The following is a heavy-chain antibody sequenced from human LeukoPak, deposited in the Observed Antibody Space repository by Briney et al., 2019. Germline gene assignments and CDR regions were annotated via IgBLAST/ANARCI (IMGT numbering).Heavy chain of an antibody. CDR1: GGSISSSSHS. J-gene: IGHJ4*02. V-gene: IGHV4-39*01. CDR3: ARYVVSGAGKYYFDY. D-gene: IGHD3-10*01. CDR2: INYGGTT. Sequence: SETLSLTCTVSGGSISSSSHSWGWIRQPPGREMEWIASINYGGTTYYNPSLKSRVTISVDTSKNQFSLRLSSVTAADTALYLCARYVVSGAGKYYFDYWGQGSLVTVSS.